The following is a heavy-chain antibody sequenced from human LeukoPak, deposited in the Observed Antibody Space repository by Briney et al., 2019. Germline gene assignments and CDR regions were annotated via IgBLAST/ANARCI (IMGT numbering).Heavy chain of an antibody. Sequence: ASVKVSCKASGGTFSSYAISWVRQAPGQGLEWMGGIIPIFGTANYAQKFQGKVTITADESTSTAYMELSSLRSEDTAVYCCARVRFSIGTARGDAFDIWGQGTMVTVSS. CDR2: IIPIFGTA. CDR3: ARVRFSIGTARGDAFDI. CDR1: GGTFSSYA. D-gene: IGHD5-18*01. V-gene: IGHV1-69*01. J-gene: IGHJ3*02.